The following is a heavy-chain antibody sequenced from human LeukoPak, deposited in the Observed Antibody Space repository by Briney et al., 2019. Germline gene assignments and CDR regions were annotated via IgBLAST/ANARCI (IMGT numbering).Heavy chain of an antibody. J-gene: IGHJ4*02. CDR2: IHTSGST. D-gene: IGHD6-19*01. CDR1: GGSISSYY. Sequence: KPSETLSLTCTVSGGSISSYYWSWIRQPAGKGLEWIGRIHTSGSTNYNPSLKSRVTMSGDTSKNLFSLRLTSVTAADTAIYYCARDEGSGWYAYWGQGTLVTVSS. V-gene: IGHV4-4*07. CDR3: ARDEGSGWYAY.